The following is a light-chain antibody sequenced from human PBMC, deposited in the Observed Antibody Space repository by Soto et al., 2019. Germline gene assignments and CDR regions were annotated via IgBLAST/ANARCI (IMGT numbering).Light chain of an antibody. J-gene: IGKJ2*01. CDR2: AAS. CDR1: QDISSW. Sequence: DIQMTQSPSSVSASVGDRVTITCRASQDISSWLAWYQQKPGKAPKLLIYAASRLQSGVPSRFSGSGSGTDFTLSISGLQPEDLATYYCQQANSFPHTFGQGTKLEIK. V-gene: IGKV1D-12*01. CDR3: QQANSFPHT.